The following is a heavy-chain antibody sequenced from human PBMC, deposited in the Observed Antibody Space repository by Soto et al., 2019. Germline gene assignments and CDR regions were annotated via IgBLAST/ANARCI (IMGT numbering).Heavy chain of an antibody. CDR3: ARDQSLDRNYYYGIDV. CDR1: GYPFTSYG. V-gene: IGHV1-18*04. CDR2: ISPYNGNT. J-gene: IGHJ6*02. Sequence: QVHLVQSGAEVKKPGASVKVSCKTSGYPFTSYGIGWVRQAPGQGLEWMAWISPYNGNTYYAQKFQGRVSMTTDTYTNTVYMELRGLRSDDTAVYYCARDQSLDRNYYYGIDVWGQETTVTVS.